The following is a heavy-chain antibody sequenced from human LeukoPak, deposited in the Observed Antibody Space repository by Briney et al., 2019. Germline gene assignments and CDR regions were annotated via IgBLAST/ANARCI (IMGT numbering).Heavy chain of an antibody. CDR3: ARSSAYYNEADI. CDR2: INPSGGST. V-gene: IGHV1-46*01. CDR1: GYTFTSYY. J-gene: IGHJ3*02. Sequence: VASVKVSCKASGYTFTSYYMHWVRQAPGQGLEWMGIINPSGGSTTYAQKFQGRLTMTGDTSTSTVYMELSSLRSEDTAVYYCARSSAYYNEADIWGQGTMVTVSS. D-gene: IGHD3-9*01.